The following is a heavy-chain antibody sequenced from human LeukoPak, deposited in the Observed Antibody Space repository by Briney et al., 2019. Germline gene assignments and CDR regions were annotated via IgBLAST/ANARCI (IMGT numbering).Heavy chain of an antibody. CDR2: IDYSADTI. J-gene: IGHJ3*01. CDR1: GFTFRDFY. CDR3: VRDGRDAYNLGHPVDNAFDL. Sequence: GGSLRLSCAASGFTFRDFYMSWIRQAPGKGLEWVSLIDYSADTIYYADSVKGRFTSSRDNAKNSLYLQMNSLRAEDTAVYYCVRDGRDAYNLGHPVDNAFDLWGQGTMVTVSS. V-gene: IGHV3-11*01. D-gene: IGHD5-24*01.